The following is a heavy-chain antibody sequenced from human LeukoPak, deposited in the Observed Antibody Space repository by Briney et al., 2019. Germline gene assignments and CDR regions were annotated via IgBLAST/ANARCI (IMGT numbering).Heavy chain of an antibody. Sequence: GRSLRLSCAASGFTFRTYTFHWVRQAPGEGLEWVAVISYDGSNKYADSVKDRVTISRDNSKNTVYLQMNSLRTEDTAVYYCARDFDYGGNSALGYWGQGTLVTVSS. CDR3: ARDFDYGGNSALGY. CDR2: ISYDGSNK. D-gene: IGHD4-23*01. CDR1: GFTFRTYT. V-gene: IGHV3-30*01. J-gene: IGHJ4*02.